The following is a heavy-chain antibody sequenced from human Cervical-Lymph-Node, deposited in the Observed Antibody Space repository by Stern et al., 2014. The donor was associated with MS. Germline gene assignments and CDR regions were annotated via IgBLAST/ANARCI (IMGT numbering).Heavy chain of an antibody. CDR1: GDSINSSY. CDR3: ARVRGDLAYYYYGMDV. D-gene: IGHD3-10*01. V-gene: IGHV4-59*01. J-gene: IGHJ6*02. Sequence: QVQLQQSGPGLVKPSETLSLTCTVSGDSINSSYWSWIRQPPGKGLEWIGYMFYSGNTKYNPSLKSRVTVSLDTSKNQFSLKLRYVTAADTAVYYCARVRGDLAYYYYGMDVWGQGTTVTVSS. CDR2: MFYSGNT.